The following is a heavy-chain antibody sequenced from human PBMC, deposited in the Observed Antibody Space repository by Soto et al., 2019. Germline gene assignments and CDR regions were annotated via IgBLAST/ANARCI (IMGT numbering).Heavy chain of an antibody. V-gene: IGHV5-10-1*01. CDR2: IDPSDSYT. J-gene: IGHJ6*02. Sequence: LGESLKISCKGSGYSLTSYWISWVRQMPGKGLEWMGRIDPSDSYTNYSPSFQGHVTISADKSISTAYLQWSSLKASDTAMYYCASGLVPAAMGGYYYYGMDVWGQGTTVNVS. CDR3: ASGLVPAAMGGYYYYGMDV. CDR1: GYSLTSYW. D-gene: IGHD2-2*01.